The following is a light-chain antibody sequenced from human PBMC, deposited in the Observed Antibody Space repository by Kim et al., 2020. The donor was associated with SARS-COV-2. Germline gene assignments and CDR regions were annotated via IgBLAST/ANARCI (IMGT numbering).Light chain of an antibody. CDR1: QGIRND. V-gene: IGKV1-6*01. CDR3: LQDYTYPWT. J-gene: IGKJ1*01. CDR2: AAS. Sequence: ACIGDRVTITCRPSQGIRNDLSWYQQKPGQAPKVLVYAASSLQPGVPSRFSGSGSDTDFTLTISSLQPEDAATYYCLQDYTYPWTFGQGTKVDIK.